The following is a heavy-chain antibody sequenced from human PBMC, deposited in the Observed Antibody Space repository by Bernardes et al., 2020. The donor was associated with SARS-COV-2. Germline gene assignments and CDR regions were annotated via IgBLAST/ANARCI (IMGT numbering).Heavy chain of an antibody. CDR3: THRRSTIFGIDY. J-gene: IGHJ4*02. Sequence: SGPTLLKPTQTLTLTCPFSWFSLNRSGVGVGWIRQPPGKALEWLALIYWDDDKRYSPSLKNRLTITKDTSKNQVVLTMTNVDPLDTGTYYCTHRRSTIFGIDYWGQGTLVTVTS. CDR1: WFSLNRSGVG. D-gene: IGHD3-3*01. CDR2: IYWDDDK. V-gene: IGHV2-5*02.